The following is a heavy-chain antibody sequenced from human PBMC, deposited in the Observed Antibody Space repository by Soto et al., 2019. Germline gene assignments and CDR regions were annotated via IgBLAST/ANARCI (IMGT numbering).Heavy chain of an antibody. V-gene: IGHV3-23*01. CDR2: ISGSGVST. J-gene: IGHJ2*01. CDR3: AKDRGMWYFDL. D-gene: IGHD1-1*01. Sequence: EVQLLESGGGLVQPGGSLRLSCAASGFTFSNYGMSWVRQAPGKGLEWVSAISGSGVSTDYTDSVKGRFTISRDDSNNTLFLKMNSLRADDTALYSCAKDRGMWYFDLWGRGTLVTVSS. CDR1: GFTFSNYG.